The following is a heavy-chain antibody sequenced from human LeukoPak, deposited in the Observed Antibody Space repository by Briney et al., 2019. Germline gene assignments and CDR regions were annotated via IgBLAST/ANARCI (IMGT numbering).Heavy chain of an antibody. V-gene: IGHV1-2*06. Sequence: ASVKVSCKASGYTFTCYYMHWVRQAPGQGLEWMGRINPNSGGTNSAQKFQGRVTMTRDTSINTAYMELSSLRSDDTAVYFCARETDYYGSSGYSYYFDYWGQGTLVTVSS. CDR1: GYTFTCYY. D-gene: IGHD3-22*01. CDR3: ARETDYYGSSGYSYYFDY. CDR2: INPNSGGT. J-gene: IGHJ4*02.